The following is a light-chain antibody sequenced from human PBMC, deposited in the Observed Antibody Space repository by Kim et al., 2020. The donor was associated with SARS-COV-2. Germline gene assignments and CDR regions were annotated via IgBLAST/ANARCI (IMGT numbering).Light chain of an antibody. V-gene: IGKV4-1*01. CDR1: QSVLYRSNNQNY. CDR2: WAS. CDR3: QQYYSTPYT. J-gene: IGKJ2*01. Sequence: RANINCKSSQSVLYRSNNQNYLAWYQQKPGQPPKLLIYWASTREYGVPDRFSGSGSGTDFTLTISSLQAEDVAVYYCQQYYSTPYTFGQGTKLEI.